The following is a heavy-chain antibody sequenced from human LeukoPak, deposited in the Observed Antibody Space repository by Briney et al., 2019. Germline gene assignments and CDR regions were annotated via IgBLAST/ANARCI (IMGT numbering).Heavy chain of an antibody. J-gene: IGHJ5*02. D-gene: IGHD1-26*01. CDR3: AKNGQSGFSFDP. CDR2: GDERGGT. Sequence: GSLRLSCAASGFTFSSYAMSWIRQSPGKELEWIGEGDERGGTKYNPSLRSRVTISADSSKNQFSLKLTSVTAADTAVYHCAKNGQSGFSFDPWGQGTLVTVSS. CDR1: GFTFSSYA. V-gene: IGHV4-34*08.